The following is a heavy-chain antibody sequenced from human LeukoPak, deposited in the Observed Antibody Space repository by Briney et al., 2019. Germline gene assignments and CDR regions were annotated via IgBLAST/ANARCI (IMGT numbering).Heavy chain of an antibody. V-gene: IGHV3-66*03. Sequence: GGSLRLSCAVSGFTVNNNYMSWVRQAPGKGLEWVSLIYSSGTTYYADSVKGRFTISRDNSKNTLYLQLNSLRTEDTAVYCCAREGGPYSYYYYMDVWGKGTTVTVSS. CDR2: IYSSGTT. D-gene: IGHD2-15*01. J-gene: IGHJ6*03. CDR1: GFTVNNNY. CDR3: AREGGPYSYYYYMDV.